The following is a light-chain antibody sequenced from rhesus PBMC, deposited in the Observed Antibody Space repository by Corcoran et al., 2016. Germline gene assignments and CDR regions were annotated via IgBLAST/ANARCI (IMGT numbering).Light chain of an antibody. V-gene: IGKV7-13*01. CDR2: QAS. CDR1: VSVSVFGINL. CDR3: RESKNSPYS. J-gene: IGKJ2*01. Sequence: DIVLTQSPASLAVSPGQRATITCRASVSVSVFGINLIHRYKQKPGQPPKLLIYQASNKDTGVPARLGGIGSWTDFILTINPVEADDAADDCCRESKNSPYSFCQGTKVEIK.